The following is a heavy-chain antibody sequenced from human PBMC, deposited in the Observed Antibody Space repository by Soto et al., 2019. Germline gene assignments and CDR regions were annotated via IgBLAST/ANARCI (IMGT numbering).Heavy chain of an antibody. CDR3: ASAAGHIRYYFDY. CDR1: GFTFSSYG. Sequence: QVQLVESGGGVVQPGRSLRLSCAASGFTFSSYGMHWVRQAPGKGLEWVAVIWYDGSNKYYADSVKGRFTISRDNSKNTLYLQMNSLGAEDTAVYYCASAAGHIRYYFDYWGQGTLVTVSS. CDR2: IWYDGSNK. V-gene: IGHV3-33*01. D-gene: IGHD2-21*01. J-gene: IGHJ4*02.